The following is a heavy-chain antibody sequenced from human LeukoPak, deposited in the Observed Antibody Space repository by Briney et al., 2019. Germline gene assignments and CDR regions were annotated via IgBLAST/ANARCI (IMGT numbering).Heavy chain of an antibody. CDR1: GFTFSSYS. Sequence: GGSLRLSCAASGFTFSSYSMTWVRQAPGKGLEWVSSISSSSSYIYYADSVKGRFTISRDNAKNSLYLQMNSLRAEDTAVYYCAMSRDYYDSSGYLGNWGQGTLVTVSS. CDR3: AMSRDYYDSSGYLGN. D-gene: IGHD3-22*01. J-gene: IGHJ4*02. V-gene: IGHV3-21*01. CDR2: ISSSSSYI.